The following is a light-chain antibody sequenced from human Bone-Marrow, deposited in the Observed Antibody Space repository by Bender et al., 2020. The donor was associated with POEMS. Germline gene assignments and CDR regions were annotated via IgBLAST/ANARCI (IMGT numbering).Light chain of an antibody. V-gene: IGLV2-11*01. CDR1: NSDVGVYNS. CDR2: DVF. Sequence: QSALTQPASMSGSPGQSITISCTAVNSDVGVYNSVSWYQHLPGKAPKLVIYDVFKRPSGVPDRFSASKSGKTASLTISGLQAEDEADYYCCSYAGSYTYVFGAGTTVTVL. J-gene: IGLJ1*01. CDR3: CSYAGSYTYV.